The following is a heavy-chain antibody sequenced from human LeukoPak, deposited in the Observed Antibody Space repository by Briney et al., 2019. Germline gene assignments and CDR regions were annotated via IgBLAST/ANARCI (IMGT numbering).Heavy chain of an antibody. CDR3: ARGKAQFYYGSGTAKYYFDY. CDR2: IYTSGST. J-gene: IGHJ4*02. D-gene: IGHD3-10*01. CDR1: GGSISSYY. V-gene: IGHV4-4*07. Sequence: NPSETLSLTCTVSGGSISSYYWSWIRQPAGKGLEWIGRIYTSGSTNYNPSLKSRVTMSVDTSKNQFSLKLSSVTAADTAVYYCARGKAQFYYGSGTAKYYFDYWGQGTLVTVSS.